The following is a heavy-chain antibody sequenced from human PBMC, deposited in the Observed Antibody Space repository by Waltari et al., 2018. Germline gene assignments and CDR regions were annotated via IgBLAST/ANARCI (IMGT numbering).Heavy chain of an antibody. J-gene: IGHJ3*02. Sequence: EVQLVQSGAEVKKPGESLKISCKGSGYSFTSYWIGWVRQMPGKGLEWMGIIYPGYSDTRYSPSFQGQVTISADKSISTAYLQWSSLKASDTAMYYCARRDLWNYDPNGAFDIWGQGTMVTVSS. CDR2: IYPGYSDT. V-gene: IGHV5-51*01. CDR3: ARRDLWNYDPNGAFDI. D-gene: IGHD1-7*01. CDR1: GYSFTSYW.